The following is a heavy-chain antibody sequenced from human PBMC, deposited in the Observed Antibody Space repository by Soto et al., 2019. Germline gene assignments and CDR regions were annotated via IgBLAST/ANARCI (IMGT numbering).Heavy chain of an antibody. V-gene: IGHV3-33*06. CDR3: AKDLAYSSGWYSSLSGMDV. CDR1: GFTFSSYG. Sequence: GGSLRLSCAASGFTFSSYGMHWVRQAPGKGLEWVAVIWYDGSNKYYADSVKGRFTISRDNSKNTLYLQMNSLRAEDTAVYYCAKDLAYSSGWYSSLSGMDVWGQGTTVTVSS. J-gene: IGHJ6*02. D-gene: IGHD6-19*01. CDR2: IWYDGSNK.